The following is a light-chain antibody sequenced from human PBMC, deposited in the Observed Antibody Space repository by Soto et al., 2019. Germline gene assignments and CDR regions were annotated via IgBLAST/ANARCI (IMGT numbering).Light chain of an antibody. Sequence: VLTQSPGTLSLSPGERASLSCRASQSIANSLAWYQQKPGQAPRLLIFGASNRATGIPDRFSGSGSGTDFTLTISRLEPEDFAVYHCQQYGGSPRTFGQGTRWIS. CDR1: QSIANS. CDR3: QQYGGSPRT. J-gene: IGKJ1*01. V-gene: IGKV3-20*01. CDR2: GAS.